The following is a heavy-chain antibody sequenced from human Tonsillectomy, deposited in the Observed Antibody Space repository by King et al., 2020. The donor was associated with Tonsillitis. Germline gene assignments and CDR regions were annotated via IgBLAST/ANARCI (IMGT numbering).Heavy chain of an antibody. CDR2: ITQDGSEY. V-gene: IGHV3-7*03. J-gene: IGHJ4*02. CDR3: AREGEDGVTARPLDY. Sequence: VQLVETGGGLVQPGGPLRLSCAASGFTFSTYWMSWVRQAPGKGLEWVANITQDGSEYYSVDSINGRVTISRVNAKNSLSLQMNSLRAEDTAAYYGAREGEDGVTARPLDYWGQGTLVTVSS. CDR1: GFTFSTYW. D-gene: IGHD2-21*02.